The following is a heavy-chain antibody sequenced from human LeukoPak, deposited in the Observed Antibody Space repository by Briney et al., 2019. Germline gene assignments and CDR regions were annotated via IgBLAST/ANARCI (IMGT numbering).Heavy chain of an antibody. CDR3: ARVRGYYDSSGYYYPDYYYYMDV. J-gene: IGHJ6*03. D-gene: IGHD3-22*01. V-gene: IGHV4-39*07. CDR1: GGSISSSSYY. CDR2: IYYSGST. Sequence: SETLSLTCTVSGGSISSSSYYWGWIRQPPGKGLEWIGSIYYSGSTYYNPSLKSRVTMSVDTSKNQFSLRLSSVTAADTAVYYCARVRGYYDSSGYYYPDYYYYMDVWGKGTTVTISS.